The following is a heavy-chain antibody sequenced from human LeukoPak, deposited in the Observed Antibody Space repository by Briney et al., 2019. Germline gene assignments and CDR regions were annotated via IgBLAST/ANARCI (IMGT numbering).Heavy chain of an antibody. CDR1: GFTFSDCY. CDR3: ARDHTRDGFDI. V-gene: IGHV3-11*06. Sequence: GGSLRLSCAASGFTFSDCYMSWIRQAPGKGLEWVSYISSTSTYTDYADSVKGRFTIFRDNAGNSLYLQMNSLRAEDTAVYYCARDHTRDGFDIWGQGTMVTVSS. D-gene: IGHD2-2*01. CDR2: ISSTSTYT. J-gene: IGHJ3*02.